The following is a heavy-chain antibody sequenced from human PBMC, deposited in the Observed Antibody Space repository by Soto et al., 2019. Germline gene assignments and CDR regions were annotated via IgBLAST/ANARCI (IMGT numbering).Heavy chain of an antibody. D-gene: IGHD3-10*01. Sequence: QLQLQESGPGLVKPSETLSLTCAVSGASISRTGFHWGWIRQPPGQGLEWIGSIYEGETTFYNSSLTSRVTISADTSKNHCSLKLSSVTAADTAVYYCARRGSGHTFDYWGQGTLVTVSS. CDR2: IYEGETT. CDR1: GASISRTGFH. V-gene: IGHV4-39*01. CDR3: ARRGSGHTFDY. J-gene: IGHJ4*02.